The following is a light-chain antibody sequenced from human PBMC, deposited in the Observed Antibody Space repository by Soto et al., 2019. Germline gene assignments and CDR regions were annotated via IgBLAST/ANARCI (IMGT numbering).Light chain of an antibody. J-gene: IGKJ5*01. V-gene: IGKV3-11*01. Sequence: EIGVKQSPAALSLSHGERATLSCRASQSVSSYLAWYQQKPGQAPRLLIYDASNRATGIPARFSGSGSGTDFTLTISSLEPEDFAVYYCQQPSNWLIPSGHGALLEIK. CDR3: QQPSNWLIP. CDR2: DAS. CDR1: QSVSSY.